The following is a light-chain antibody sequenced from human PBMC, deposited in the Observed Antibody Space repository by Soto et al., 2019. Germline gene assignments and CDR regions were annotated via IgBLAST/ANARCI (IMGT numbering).Light chain of an antibody. V-gene: IGKV4-1*01. Sequence: DIVITQSPDSLAGSLCERSTISCTSSQSVSYSSNNKNYLAWFQQKPGQPPKLLIYWASTRESGVPDRFSGSGSGTDFTLTISSLQAEDVAVYYCQQYYSTPLTFGGGTKVDIK. CDR3: QQYYSTPLT. J-gene: IGKJ4*01. CDR2: WAS. CDR1: QSVSYSSNNKNY.